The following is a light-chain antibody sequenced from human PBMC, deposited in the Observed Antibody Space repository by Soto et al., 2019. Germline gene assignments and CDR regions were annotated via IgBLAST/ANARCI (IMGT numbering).Light chain of an antibody. V-gene: IGLV4-69*01. J-gene: IGLJ2*01. CDR3: QTWGTGIQGV. Sequence: QPVLTQSPSASASLGAPVKLTCTLSSGHSSYAIAWHQQQPEKGPRYLMKLNSDGSHSKGDGIPDRFSGSSSGAERYLTISSLQSEDEADYYCQTWGTGIQGVFGGGTKLTVL. CDR1: SGHSSYA. CDR2: LNSDGSH.